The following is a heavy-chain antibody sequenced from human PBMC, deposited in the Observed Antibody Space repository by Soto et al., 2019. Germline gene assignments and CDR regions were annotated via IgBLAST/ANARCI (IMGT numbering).Heavy chain of an antibody. Sequence: EVQLVASGGGLVQPGGSLRLSCAASGFTFTTYWMHWVRQAPGKGLVWVSRIKFDESTTNYADSVKGRFTISRDNAKNTVFLQMNGLGAEDTAVYYCVRGGLWAYYMDVWGKGTTVTVSS. CDR3: VRGGLWAYYMDV. D-gene: IGHD2-21*01. CDR2: IKFDESTT. V-gene: IGHV3-74*01. CDR1: GFTFTTYW. J-gene: IGHJ6*03.